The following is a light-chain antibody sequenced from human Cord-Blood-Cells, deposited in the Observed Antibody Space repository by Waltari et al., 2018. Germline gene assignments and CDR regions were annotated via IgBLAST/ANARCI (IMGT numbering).Light chain of an antibody. CDR2: DVS. Sequence: QSALTQPASVSGSPGQSITISCTGTSSDVGGYNYFSWYQQHPGKAPKLMVYDVSNRPSGVSNRCSGSKSGNTAALTISGLQAEDEADYYCSSYTSSSTLVVFGGGTMLTVL. CDR3: SSYTSSSTLVV. V-gene: IGLV2-14*01. CDR1: SSDVGGYNY. J-gene: IGLJ2*01.